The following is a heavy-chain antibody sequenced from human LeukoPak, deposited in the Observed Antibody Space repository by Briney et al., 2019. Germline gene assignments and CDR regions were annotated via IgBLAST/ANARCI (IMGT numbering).Heavy chain of an antibody. D-gene: IGHD2-2*01. CDR1: GGSISSGGYY. Sequence: SETLSLTCTVSGGSISSGGYYWSWVRQHPGKGLEWIGYIYYSRSTYYNPSLKSRVTISVDTSKNQFSLKLSSVTAADTAVYYCARGAAARAPFDYWGQGTLVTVSS. J-gene: IGHJ4*02. V-gene: IGHV4-31*03. CDR3: ARGAAARAPFDY. CDR2: IYYSRST.